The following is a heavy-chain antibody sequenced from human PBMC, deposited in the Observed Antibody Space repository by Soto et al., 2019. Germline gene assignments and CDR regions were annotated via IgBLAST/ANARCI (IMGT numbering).Heavy chain of an antibody. D-gene: IGHD3-10*01. J-gene: IGHJ4*02. V-gene: IGHV4-4*02. Sequence: SETLSLTCKVSGDSISGSEWWSWVRQPPGKGLEWIAEIHHSGPTNYNPSLKSRVTITVDKSDNQFSLRLSSVTAADTAVYYCARGGITTVRNYYFDHWGQGTLVTAPQ. CDR3: ARGGITTVRNYYFDH. CDR1: GDSISGSEW. CDR2: IHHSGPT.